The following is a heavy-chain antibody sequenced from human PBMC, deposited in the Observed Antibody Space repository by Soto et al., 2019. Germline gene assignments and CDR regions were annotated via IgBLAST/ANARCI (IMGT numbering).Heavy chain of an antibody. D-gene: IGHD4-4*01. J-gene: IGHJ4*02. CDR2: VSSDSSTR. Sequence: WGSLSRSSPASGFHFGSSWMHWVRQAPRKGLMWVSRVSSDSSTRNYAGSVEGRSTISRDQAKSTLYLQMNSLRAEDTAVYYCGVGLQNDCFDCWGQGTLVSVSS. V-gene: IGHV3-74*01. CDR1: GFHFGSSW. CDR3: GVGLQNDCFDC.